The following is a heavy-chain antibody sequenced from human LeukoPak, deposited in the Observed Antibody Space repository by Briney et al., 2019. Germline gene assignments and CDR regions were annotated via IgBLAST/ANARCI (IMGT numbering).Heavy chain of an antibody. J-gene: IGHJ6*02. CDR1: GGSFSGYY. D-gene: IGHD1-26*01. CDR3: ARGRVGATDWIRSYYYYGMDV. CDR2: INHSGST. V-gene: IGHV4-34*01. Sequence: PSETLSLTCAVYGGSFSGYYWSWIRQPPGKGLEWIGEINHSGSTNYNPSLKSRVTISVDTSKNQFSLKLSSVTAADTAVYYCARGRVGATDWIRSYYYYGMDVWGQGTTVTVSS.